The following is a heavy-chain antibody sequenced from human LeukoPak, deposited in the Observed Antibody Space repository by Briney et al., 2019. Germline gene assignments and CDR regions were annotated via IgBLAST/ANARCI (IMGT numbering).Heavy chain of an antibody. CDR1: GFTFSSYG. D-gene: IGHD3-3*01. V-gene: IGHV3-30*03. CDR3: ARGDRSILEWLSGIDFDY. CDR2: ISYDGSNK. J-gene: IGHJ4*02. Sequence: TGGSLRLSCAASGFTFSSYGMHWVRQAPGKGLEWVAVISYDGSNKYYADSVKGRFTISRDNSKNTLYLQMNSLRAEDTAVYYCARGDRSILEWLSGIDFDYWGQGTLVTVSS.